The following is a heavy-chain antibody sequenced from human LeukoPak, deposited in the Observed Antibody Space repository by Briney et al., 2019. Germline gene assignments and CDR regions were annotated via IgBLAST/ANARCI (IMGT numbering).Heavy chain of an antibody. CDR1: GYTFTIYY. Sequence: ASVKVSCKASGYTFTIYYMHWVRQAPGQGLEWMGIINPSGGSTSYAQKFQGRVTMTRDTSTSTVYMELSSLRPEDTAVYYCARDQRGPSGWYGAYFDYWGQGTLVTVSS. J-gene: IGHJ4*02. CDR2: INPSGGST. D-gene: IGHD6-19*01. CDR3: ARDQRGPSGWYGAYFDY. V-gene: IGHV1-46*01.